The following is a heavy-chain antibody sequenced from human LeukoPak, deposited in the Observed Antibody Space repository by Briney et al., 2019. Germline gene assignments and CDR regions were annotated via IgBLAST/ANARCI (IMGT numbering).Heavy chain of an antibody. D-gene: IGHD1-7*01. CDR1: GGTFSSYA. V-gene: IGHV1-69*05. J-gene: IGHJ5*02. CDR2: IIPIFGTA. CDR3: AGDNYAGANWFDP. Sequence: GASVKVSYKASGGTFSSYAISWVRQAPGQGLEWMGGIIPIFGTANYAQKFQGRVTITTDESTSTAYMELSSLRSEDTAVYYCAGDNYAGANWFDPWGQGTLVTVSS.